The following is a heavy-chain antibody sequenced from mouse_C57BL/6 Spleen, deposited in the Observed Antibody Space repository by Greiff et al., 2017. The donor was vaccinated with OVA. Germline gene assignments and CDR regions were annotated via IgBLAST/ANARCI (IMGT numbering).Heavy chain of an antibody. J-gene: IGHJ4*01. D-gene: IGHD1-1*01. CDR3: ARAYYYGSSYGYAMDY. Sequence: QVTLKESGPGILQPSQTLSLTCSFSGFSLSTFGMGVGWIRQPSGKGLEWLAHIWWDDDKYYNPALKSRLTISKDTSKNQVFLKIANVYTADTATYYCARAYYYGSSYGYAMDYWGQGTSVTVSS. CDR1: GFSLSTFGMG. CDR2: IWWDDDK. V-gene: IGHV8-8*01.